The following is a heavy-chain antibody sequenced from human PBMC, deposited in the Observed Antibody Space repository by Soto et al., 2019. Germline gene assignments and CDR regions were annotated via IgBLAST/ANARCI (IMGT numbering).Heavy chain of an antibody. Sequence: ASVKVSCKASGYTFISYGISWVRQAPGQGLEWMGWISAYNGNTNYAQKLQGRVTMTTDTSTSTAYMELRSLRSDDTAVYYCARFVVVVAATPSAYWFDPWGQGTLVTVSS. V-gene: IGHV1-18*01. CDR1: GYTFISYG. J-gene: IGHJ5*02. D-gene: IGHD2-15*01. CDR3: ARFVVVVAATPSAYWFDP. CDR2: ISAYNGNT.